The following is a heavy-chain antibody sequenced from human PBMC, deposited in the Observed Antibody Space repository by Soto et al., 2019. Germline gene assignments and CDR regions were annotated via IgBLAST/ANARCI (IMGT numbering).Heavy chain of an antibody. CDR1: GYTFTSYY. V-gene: IGHV1-46*01. D-gene: IGHD5-18*01. Sequence: GASVKVSCKASGYTFTSYYMHWVRQAPGQGLEWMGIINPSGGSTSYAQKFQGRVTMTRDTSTSTVYMELRSLRSDDTAVYYCARVGRRSYGLDYWGQGTLVTVSS. CDR2: INPSGGST. J-gene: IGHJ4*02. CDR3: ARVGRRSYGLDY.